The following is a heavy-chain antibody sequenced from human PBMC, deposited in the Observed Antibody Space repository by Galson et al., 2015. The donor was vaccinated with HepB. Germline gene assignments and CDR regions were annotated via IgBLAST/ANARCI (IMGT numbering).Heavy chain of an antibody. J-gene: IGHJ4*02. D-gene: IGHD6-25*01. Sequence: SLRLSCAASGFTFNNAWMSWVRQVPGKGLEWVGRIKRSSDGGTTNYAATVQGRFTISRDDSTNMLFLQMNSLRTEDTAVYYCIAGGSDFYFFDLWGQGTLVTVSS. CDR2: IKRSSDGGTT. V-gene: IGHV3-15*01. CDR1: GFTFNNAW. CDR3: IAGGSDFYFFDL.